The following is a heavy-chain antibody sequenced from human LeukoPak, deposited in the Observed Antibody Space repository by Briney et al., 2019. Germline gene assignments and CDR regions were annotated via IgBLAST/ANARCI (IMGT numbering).Heavy chain of an antibody. J-gene: IGHJ4*02. Sequence: PSETLSLTCTVSGGSISSGDYYWSWIRQPPGKGLEWIGYTYYSGSTYYNPSLKSRATISVDTSKNQFSLKLTSVTAADTAVYYCARVVSWLVDYWGQGTLVTVSS. CDR2: TYYSGST. CDR1: GGSISSGDYY. CDR3: ARVVSWLVDY. V-gene: IGHV4-30-4*01. D-gene: IGHD6-19*01.